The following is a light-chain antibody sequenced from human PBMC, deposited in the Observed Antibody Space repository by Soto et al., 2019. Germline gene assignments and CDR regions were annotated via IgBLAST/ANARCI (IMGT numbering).Light chain of an antibody. CDR3: QQYGSSPVP. V-gene: IGKV3-20*01. J-gene: IGKJ5*01. CDR2: GAS. CDR1: QTVSSSY. Sequence: IVLTQSPGTLSLSQGERATLSCRASQTVSSSYLAWYQQKPGQAPRLLIHGASSRATGIPDRFSGSGSGTDFTLTISRLEPEDFAVYYCQQYGSSPVPFGQGTRLEI.